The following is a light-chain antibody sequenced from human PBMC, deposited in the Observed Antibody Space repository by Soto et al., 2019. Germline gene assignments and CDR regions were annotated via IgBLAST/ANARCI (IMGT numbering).Light chain of an antibody. Sequence: SALTQPPSASGSPGQSVTISCTGTSSDVGGYNYVSWYQQHPGKAPKLMIYEVSKRPSGVPDRFSGSKSGNTASLTVSGLQAEDEAEYYCSSYAGSKQVFGTGTKVTVL. V-gene: IGLV2-8*01. CDR2: EVS. CDR3: SSYAGSKQV. J-gene: IGLJ1*01. CDR1: SSDVGGYNY.